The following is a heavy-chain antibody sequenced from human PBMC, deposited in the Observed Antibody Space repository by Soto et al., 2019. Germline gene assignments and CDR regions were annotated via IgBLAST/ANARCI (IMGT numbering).Heavy chain of an antibody. CDR1: GYTFTGYY. D-gene: IGHD6-19*01. CDR3: ARDESSGWYSNAFDI. Sequence: ASVKVSCKASGYTFTGYYTHWVRQAPGQGLEWMGWINPNSGGTNYAQKFQGWVTMTRDTSISTAYMELSRLRSDDAAVYYCARDESSGWYSNAFDIWGQGTMVTVSS. V-gene: IGHV1-2*04. CDR2: INPNSGGT. J-gene: IGHJ3*02.